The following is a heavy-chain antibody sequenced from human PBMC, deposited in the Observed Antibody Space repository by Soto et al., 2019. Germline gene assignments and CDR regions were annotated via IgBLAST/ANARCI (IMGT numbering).Heavy chain of an antibody. CDR3: ARGPHCTNGVCYSGNWFDP. CDR1: GFTFSSYG. D-gene: IGHD2-8*01. Sequence: GGSLRLSCAASGFTFSSYGMHWVRQAPGKGLEWVAVIWYDGSNKYYADSVKGRFTISRDNSKNTLYLQMNSLRAEDTAVYYCARGPHCTNGVCYSGNWFDPWGQGTLVTVSS. V-gene: IGHV3-33*01. CDR2: IWYDGSNK. J-gene: IGHJ5*02.